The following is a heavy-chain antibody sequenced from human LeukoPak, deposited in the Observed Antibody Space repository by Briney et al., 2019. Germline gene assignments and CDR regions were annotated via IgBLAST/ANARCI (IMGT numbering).Heavy chain of an antibody. V-gene: IGHV1-69*05. CDR2: IIPIFGTA. J-gene: IGHJ4*02. CDR1: GGTFSSYA. D-gene: IGHD3-3*01. Sequence: GSSVKVSCKASGGTFSSYAISWVRQAPGQGLEWMGRIIPIFGTANYAQKFQGRVTITTDESTSTAYMELSSLRSEDTAVYYCATGVDFWSGYIRFDYWGQGTLVTVSS. CDR3: ATGVDFWSGYIRFDY.